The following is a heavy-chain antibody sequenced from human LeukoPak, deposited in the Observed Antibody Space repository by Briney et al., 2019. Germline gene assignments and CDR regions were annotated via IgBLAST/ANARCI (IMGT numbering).Heavy chain of an antibody. V-gene: IGHV4-30-4*01. CDR1: GGSISSGDYY. D-gene: IGHD6-13*01. CDR3: ASGYSSSWYSDYYYGMDV. CDR2: IYYSGST. Sequence: KSSETLSLTCTVSGGSISSGDYYWSWIRQPPGKGLEWIGYIYYSGSTYYNPSLKSRVTISVDTSKNQFSLKLSSVTAADTAVYYCASGYSSSWYSDYYYGMDVWGQGTTVTVSS. J-gene: IGHJ6*02.